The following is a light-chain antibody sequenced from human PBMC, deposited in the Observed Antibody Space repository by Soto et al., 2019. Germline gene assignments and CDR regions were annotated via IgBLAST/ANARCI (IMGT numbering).Light chain of an antibody. CDR2: GDS. CDR3: QSYDSSLSLA. CDR1: SSNIGAGYD. V-gene: IGLV1-40*01. J-gene: IGLJ2*01. Sequence: QSVLTRPPSVSGAPRQSVTISCTGSSSNIGAGYDVHWYQQLPGTAPKLLIYGDSNRPSGVPDRFSGSKSGTSASLANTGLQAEDEAGYYCQSYDSSLSLAFAGGTKLTV.